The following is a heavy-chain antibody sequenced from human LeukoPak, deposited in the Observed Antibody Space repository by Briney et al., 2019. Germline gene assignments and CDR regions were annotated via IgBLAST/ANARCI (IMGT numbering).Heavy chain of an antibody. CDR1: GFTFSSYG. V-gene: IGHV3-30*18. Sequence: PGGSLRLSCAASGFTFSSYGMHWVRQAPGKGLEWVAVISYDGSNKYYADSVKGRFTISRDNSKNTLYLQMNSLRAEDTAVYYCAKDLLSYGLDYWGQGTLVTVSS. CDR3: AKDLLSYGLDY. CDR2: ISYDGSNK. D-gene: IGHD5-18*01. J-gene: IGHJ4*02.